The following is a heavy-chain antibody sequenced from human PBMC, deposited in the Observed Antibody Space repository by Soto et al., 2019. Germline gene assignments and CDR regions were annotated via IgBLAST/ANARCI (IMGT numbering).Heavy chain of an antibody. CDR2: ISSSSSYI. J-gene: IGHJ4*02. Sequence: GGSLRLSCAASGFTFSSYSMNWVRQAPGKGLEWVSSISSSSSYIYYADSVKGRFTISRDNAKNSLYLQMNSLRAEDTAVYYCAREASITIFAVVIPFWLYWGQGTLVTVSS. D-gene: IGHD3-3*01. V-gene: IGHV3-21*01. CDR3: AREASITIFAVVIPFWLY. CDR1: GFTFSSYS.